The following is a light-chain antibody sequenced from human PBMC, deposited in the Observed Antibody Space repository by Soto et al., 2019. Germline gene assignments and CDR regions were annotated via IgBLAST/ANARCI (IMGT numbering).Light chain of an antibody. CDR2: RAS. CDR3: QQYFSALLT. V-gene: IGKV4-1*01. J-gene: IGKJ4*01. Sequence: DIVMTQSPESLAVSLGERATFNCKSSQIILNSSNNKIHLAWYQQKRGQPPKLLIYRASTRDSGVPDRFSGSGSGTDFTLTISSLQPEDVATYYCQQYFSALLTFGGGTRVEI. CDR1: QIILNSSNNKIH.